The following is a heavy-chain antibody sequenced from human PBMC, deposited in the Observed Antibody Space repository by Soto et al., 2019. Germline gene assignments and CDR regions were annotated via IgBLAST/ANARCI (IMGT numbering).Heavy chain of an antibody. CDR1: GYSFAGYW. V-gene: IGHV5-10-1*01. Sequence: GESLKISCKGSGYSFAGYWITWVRQKPGKGLEWMGRIDPSDSQTYYSPSFRGHVTISVTKSITTVFLQWSSLRASDTAMYYCARQIYDSDTGPNFQYYFDAWGQGTPVTVSS. J-gene: IGHJ4*02. CDR2: IDPSDSQT. CDR3: ARQIYDSDTGPNFQYYFDA. D-gene: IGHD3-22*01.